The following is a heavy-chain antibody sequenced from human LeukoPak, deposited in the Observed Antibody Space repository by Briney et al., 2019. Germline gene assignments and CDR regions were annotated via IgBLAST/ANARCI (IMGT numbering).Heavy chain of an antibody. CDR1: GYSISDSH. V-gene: IGHV1-2*02. J-gene: IGHJ4*02. CDR2: IMSNSGGT. Sequence: GASVKVSCKAAGYSISDSHMHWVRQAPGQGLEWMGWIMSNSGGTHYAQKFQGRVTMTGDTSISTAYFELTSLRSDDTAIYYCARDPVDGYYYFDYWGQGTLVTVSS. CDR3: ARDPVDGYYYFDY. D-gene: IGHD5-24*01.